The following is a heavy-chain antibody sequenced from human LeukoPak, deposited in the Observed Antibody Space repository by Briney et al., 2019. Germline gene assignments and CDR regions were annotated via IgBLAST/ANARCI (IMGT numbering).Heavy chain of an antibody. J-gene: IGHJ5*02. Sequence: SETLSLTCTVSGGSINNYYWNWIRQPPGKGLEWIGYIYYSGSASYNPSLKSRVTISVDTSKSQFSLKLSSVTAADTAVYYCARHLDIVVVPAAPDSSSSFWFDPWGQGTLVTVSS. CDR2: IYYSGSA. CDR3: ARHLDIVVVPAAPDSSSSFWFDP. V-gene: IGHV4-59*01. CDR1: GGSINNYY. D-gene: IGHD2-2*01.